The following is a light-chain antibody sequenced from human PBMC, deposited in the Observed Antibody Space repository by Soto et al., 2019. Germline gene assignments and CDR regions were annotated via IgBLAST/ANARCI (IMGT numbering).Light chain of an antibody. J-gene: IGLJ2*01. CDR2: GNS. V-gene: IGLV1-40*01. CDR1: SSNIGAGYD. CDR3: QSYDSSLSGSVV. Sequence: QSVLTQPPSVSGAPGQRVTISCTGSSSNIGAGYDVHWYQQLPGTAPKLLIYGNSNRPSGVPDRFSGSKSGTSASLAITGLQAEDEADYYGQSYDSSLSGSVVFGGVTKHTVL.